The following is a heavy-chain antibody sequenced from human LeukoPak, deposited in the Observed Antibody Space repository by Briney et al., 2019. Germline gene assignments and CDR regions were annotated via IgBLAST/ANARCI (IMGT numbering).Heavy chain of an antibody. J-gene: IGHJ4*02. D-gene: IGHD3-10*02. CDR1: GFTFSSYG. CDR2: ISYDGSNK. CDR3: AKDIGDCSGSCKYYFDY. Sequence: GGSLRLSCAASGFTFSSYGMHWVRQAPGKGLEWVAVISYDGSNKYYADSVKGRFTISRGNSKNTLYLLMNSLRAEDTAVYYCAKDIGDCSGSCKYYFDYWGQGTLVTVSS. V-gene: IGHV3-30*18.